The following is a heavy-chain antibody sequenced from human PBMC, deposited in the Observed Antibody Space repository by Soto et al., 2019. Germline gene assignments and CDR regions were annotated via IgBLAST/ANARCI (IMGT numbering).Heavy chain of an antibody. CDR3: ARRGDYCSSTSCYPVYYYGMDV. D-gene: IGHD2-2*01. V-gene: IGHV1-69*01. J-gene: IGHJ6*02. CDR1: GGTFSSYA. CDR2: IIPIFGTA. Sequence: SVKVSCTASGGTFSSYAISWVRQAPGQGLEWMGGIIPIFGTANYAQKFQGRVTIPADESTSTAYMELSSLRSEDTAVYYCARRGDYCSSTSCYPVYYYGMDVWGQGTTVTVSS.